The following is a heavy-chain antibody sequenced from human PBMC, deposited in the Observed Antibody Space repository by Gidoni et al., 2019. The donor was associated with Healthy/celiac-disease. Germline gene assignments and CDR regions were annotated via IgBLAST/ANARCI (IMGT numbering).Heavy chain of an antibody. CDR2: INAGNGNT. Sequence: QVQLVQSGAEVKKPGASVKVSCKAYGYTFTSYAMHWVRQAPGQRLEWMGWINAGNGNTKYSQKFQGRVTITRDTSASTAYMELSSLRSEDTAVYYCARGAWDFWSGYPSDYWGQGTLVTVSS. V-gene: IGHV1-3*01. D-gene: IGHD3-3*01. CDR1: GYTFTSYA. CDR3: ARGAWDFWSGYPSDY. J-gene: IGHJ4*02.